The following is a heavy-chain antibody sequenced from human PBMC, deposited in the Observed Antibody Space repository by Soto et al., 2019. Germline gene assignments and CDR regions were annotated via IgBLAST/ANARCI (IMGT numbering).Heavy chain of an antibody. CDR2: IYYSGST. CDR3: ARAYSNYDYYYYYGMDV. J-gene: IGHJ6*02. CDR1: GGSISSGDYY. V-gene: IGHV4-30-4*01. Sequence: QVQLQESGPGLVKPSQTLSLTCTVSGGSISSGDYYWSWIRQPPGKGLEWIGYIYYSGSTYYNPSLKSRVTISVDTSKNQFSLKLSSVTAADTAVYYCARAYSNYDYYYYYGMDVWGQGTTVTVSS. D-gene: IGHD4-4*01.